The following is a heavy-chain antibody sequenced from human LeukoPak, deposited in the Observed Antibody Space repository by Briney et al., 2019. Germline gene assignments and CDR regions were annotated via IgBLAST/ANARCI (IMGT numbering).Heavy chain of an antibody. CDR1: GFTFSSYD. Sequence: GGSLRLSCAASGFTFSSYDMHWVRQAPGKGLEWVSSVSSTSGYIYYADSVKGRFTISRDNSKNSVYLQMNSLRAEDTAVYYCAKSEIVVPAATDYWGQGTLVTVSS. CDR3: AKSEIVVPAATDY. J-gene: IGHJ4*02. CDR2: VSSTSGYI. V-gene: IGHV3-21*04. D-gene: IGHD2-2*01.